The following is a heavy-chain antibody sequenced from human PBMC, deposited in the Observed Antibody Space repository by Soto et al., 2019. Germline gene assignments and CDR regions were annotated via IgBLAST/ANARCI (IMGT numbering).Heavy chain of an antibody. J-gene: IGHJ6*03. Sequence: GGSLRLSCAASGFTFSSYGMHWVRQAPGKGLEWVAVIWYDGSNKYYADSVKGRFTISRDNSKNTLYLQMNSLRAEDTAVYYCARDAADIVVVVAAMIYYMDCWGKGTTVTVSS. CDR2: IWYDGSNK. D-gene: IGHD2-15*01. CDR3: ARDAADIVVVVAAMIYYMDC. V-gene: IGHV3-33*01. CDR1: GFTFSSYG.